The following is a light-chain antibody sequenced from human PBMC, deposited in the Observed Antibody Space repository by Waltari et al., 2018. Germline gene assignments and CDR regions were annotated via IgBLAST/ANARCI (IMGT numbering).Light chain of an antibody. J-gene: IGKJ1*01. CDR3: QHYVRLPVT. V-gene: IGKV3-20*01. CDR2: GAS. CDR1: QSVSRT. Sequence: EIALTQSPGTLSLSPGERATPSCRASQSVSRTLAWYQQKPGQAPRLLIYGASTRATGIPERFSGGGSGTDFSLTISRLEPEDFAVYYCQHYVRLPVTFGQGTKVEIK.